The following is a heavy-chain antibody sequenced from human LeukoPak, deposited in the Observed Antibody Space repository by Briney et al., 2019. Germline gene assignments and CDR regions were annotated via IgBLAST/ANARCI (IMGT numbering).Heavy chain of an antibody. Sequence: SETLSLTCTVSGVSITTYYWSWIRQPPGKGLEWIGYIYHSGSTNYNPSLKSRVTISVDTSKNEFSLKLSSVTAADTAVYYCAREGNYYCSGSYLEGACVYWGQGSVVTVSS. D-gene: IGHD3-10*01. CDR2: IYHSGST. CDR1: GVSITTYY. J-gene: IGHJ4*02. CDR3: AREGNYYCSGSYLEGACVY. V-gene: IGHV4-59*13.